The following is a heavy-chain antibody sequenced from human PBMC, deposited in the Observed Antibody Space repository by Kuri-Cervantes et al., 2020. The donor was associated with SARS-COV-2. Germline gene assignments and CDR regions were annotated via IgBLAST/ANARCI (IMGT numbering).Heavy chain of an antibody. D-gene: IGHD6-19*01. CDR3: ARLRRHNDGWFATGYYMDV. Sequence: CGVYGGSFSNFLWDWVRQPPGKGLEWIGEINYSGTTNYNPSLKSRVTISVDPSKNLFSLNLTSVTAADTAMYYCARLRRHNDGWFATGYYMDVWGKGTTVTVSS. CDR1: GGSFSNFL. J-gene: IGHJ6*03. V-gene: IGHV4-34*01. CDR2: INYSGTT.